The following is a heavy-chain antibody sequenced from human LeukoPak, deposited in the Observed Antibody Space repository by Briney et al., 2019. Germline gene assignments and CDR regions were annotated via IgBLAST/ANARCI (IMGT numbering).Heavy chain of an antibody. V-gene: IGHV3-23*01. Sequence: GGSLRLSCAASGFTFSSYAMNWVRQAPGKGQEWVSTISGSGGSTYYAGSVKGRFTISRDNSKNTLYLQMNSLRAEDTAVYYCAKDAYYYDGSGYYSVGPRIPSYFDYWGQGTLVTVSS. CDR2: ISGSGGST. J-gene: IGHJ4*02. D-gene: IGHD3-22*01. CDR1: GFTFSSYA. CDR3: AKDAYYYDGSGYYSVGPRIPSYFDY.